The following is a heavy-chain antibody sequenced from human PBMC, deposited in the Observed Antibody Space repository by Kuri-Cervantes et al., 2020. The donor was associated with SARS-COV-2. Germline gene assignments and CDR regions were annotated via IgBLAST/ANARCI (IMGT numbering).Heavy chain of an antibody. J-gene: IGHJ5*02. V-gene: IGHV4-34*01. CDR2: INHSGNT. D-gene: IGHD3-3*01. CDR1: GGSFSGYY. Sequence: SQTLSLTCAVYGGSFSGYYWSWIRQPPGKGLEWIGEINHSGNTNYDPSLKSRVTISIDTSKNQFSLKLSSVTAADTAVYYCVKGGPRITNSGVVIANWFDPWGQGTLVTVSS. CDR3: VKGGPRITNSGVVIANWFDP.